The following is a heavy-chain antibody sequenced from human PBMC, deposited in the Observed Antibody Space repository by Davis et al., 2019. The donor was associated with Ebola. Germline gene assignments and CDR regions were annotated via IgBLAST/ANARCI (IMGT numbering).Heavy chain of an antibody. CDR2: ISSSSFYL. CDR1: GFTFGSYS. CDR3: VQHGPGDFWYFDL. V-gene: IGHV3-21*01. J-gene: IGHJ2*01. Sequence: GESLKISCAASGFTFGSYSMTWVREVPGKGLEWVSSISSSSFYLYYVDSVKGRFTISRDNAKNSLFLQMNSLRAEDTAVYYCVQHGPGDFWYFDLWGRGTLVTVSS. D-gene: IGHD4-17*01.